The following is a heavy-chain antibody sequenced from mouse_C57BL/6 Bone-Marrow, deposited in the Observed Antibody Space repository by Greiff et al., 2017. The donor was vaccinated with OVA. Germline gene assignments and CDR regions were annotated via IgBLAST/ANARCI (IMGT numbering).Heavy chain of an antibody. CDR2: IYPGNSDT. CDR3: TRFITTVVAFDY. CDR1: GYTFTSYW. Sequence: EVQLQQSGTVLARPGASVKMSCKPSGYTFTSYWMHWVKQRPGQGLEWLGAIYPGNSDTSYNQKFKGKAKLTAVTSASTAYMELSSLTNEDSAVYYCTRFITTVVAFDYWGQGTTLTVSS. J-gene: IGHJ2*01. D-gene: IGHD1-1*01. V-gene: IGHV1-5*01.